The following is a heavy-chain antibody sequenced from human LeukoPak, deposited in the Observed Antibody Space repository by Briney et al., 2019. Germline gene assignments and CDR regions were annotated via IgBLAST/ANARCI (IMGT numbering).Heavy chain of an antibody. V-gene: IGHV1-2*02. J-gene: IGHJ4*02. D-gene: IGHD2-15*01. Sequence: ASVKVSCKASGYTFTGYYMHWVRQAPGQGLEWMGWINPNTGSTTYAQNFQGRVTMTRDTSISTAYMEVSRLRSDDTAVYYCARGYCSGGSCPFDYWGQGTLATVSS. CDR2: INPNTGST. CDR3: ARGYCSGGSCPFDY. CDR1: GYTFTGYY.